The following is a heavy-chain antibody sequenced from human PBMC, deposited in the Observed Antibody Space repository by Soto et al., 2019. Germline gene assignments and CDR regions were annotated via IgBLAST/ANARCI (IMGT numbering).Heavy chain of an antibody. CDR3: ARGTGKTGLFDY. Sequence: SETLSLTCTVSGGSISSGGYYWSWIRQHPGKGLEWIGYIYYSGSTYYNPSLKSRVTISVDTSKNQFSLKLSSVTAADTAVYYCARGTGKTGLFDYWGQVTLVIVSA. J-gene: IGHJ4*02. D-gene: IGHD7-27*01. CDR1: GGSISSGGYY. CDR2: IYYSGST. V-gene: IGHV4-31*03.